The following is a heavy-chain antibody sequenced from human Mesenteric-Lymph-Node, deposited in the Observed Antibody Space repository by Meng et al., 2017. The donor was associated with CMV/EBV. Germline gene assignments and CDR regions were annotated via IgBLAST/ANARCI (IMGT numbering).Heavy chain of an antibody. V-gene: IGHV3-9*01. D-gene: IGHD3-3*01. J-gene: IGHJ6*02. Sequence: GGSLRLSCAASGFTFDDYAMHWVRQAPGKGLEWVSGISWNTGNIGYAESVKGRFTISRDNAKNSLYLQMNSLGPEDTALYYCAKDSYYDFWSGPADGGYGLDVWGQGTTVTVSS. CDR1: GFTFDDYA. CDR2: ISWNTGNI. CDR3: AKDSYYDFWSGPADGGYGLDV.